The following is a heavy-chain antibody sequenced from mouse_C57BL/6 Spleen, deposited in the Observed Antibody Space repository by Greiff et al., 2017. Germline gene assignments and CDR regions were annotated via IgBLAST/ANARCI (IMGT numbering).Heavy chain of an antibody. CDR1: GYAFTNYL. CDR2: INPGSGGT. V-gene: IGHV1-54*01. Sequence: QVQLQQSGAELVRPGTSVKVSCKASGYAFTNYLIEWVKQRPGQGLEWIGVINPGSGGTNYNEKFKGKATLTADKSSSTAYMQLSSLTSEDSAVYFCAREVLRRDFDYWGQGTTLTVSS. J-gene: IGHJ2*01. D-gene: IGHD1-1*01. CDR3: AREVLRRDFDY.